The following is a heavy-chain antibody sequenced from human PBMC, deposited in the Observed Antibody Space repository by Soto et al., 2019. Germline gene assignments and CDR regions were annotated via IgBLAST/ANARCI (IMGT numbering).Heavy chain of an antibody. CDR1: GGSFSDFY. V-gene: IGHV4-34*01. CDR3: ARRGSSSSPYYYYYGMDV. J-gene: IGHJ6*02. D-gene: IGHD6-6*01. Sequence: SETLSLTCAVYGGSFSDFYWSWIRQPPGKGLEWIGEINDSGSTDYNPSLKSRVAISVDTTKDQFSLKLSSVTAADTAVYYCARRGSSSSPYYYYYGMDVWGQGTTVTVSS. CDR2: INDSGST.